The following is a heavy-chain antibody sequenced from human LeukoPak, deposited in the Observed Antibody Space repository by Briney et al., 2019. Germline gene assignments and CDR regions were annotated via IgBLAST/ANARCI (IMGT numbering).Heavy chain of an antibody. CDR2: ISAYNGNT. J-gene: IGHJ5*02. CDR1: GGTFSSYA. D-gene: IGHD2-15*01. Sequence: ASVKVSCKASGGTFSSYAISWVRQAPGQGLEWMGWISAYNGNTNYAQKLQGRVTMTTDTSTSTANMELRSLRSDDTAVYYCAREPRGYCSGGSCTYNWFDPWGQGTLVTVSS. CDR3: AREPRGYCSGGSCTYNWFDP. V-gene: IGHV1-18*01.